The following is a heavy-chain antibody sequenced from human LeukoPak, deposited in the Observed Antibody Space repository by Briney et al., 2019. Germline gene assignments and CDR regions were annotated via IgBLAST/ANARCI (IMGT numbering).Heavy chain of an antibody. D-gene: IGHD2-15*01. CDR3: VIGVGWQPDY. CDR2: ISLSGSGT. V-gene: IGHV3-23*01. Sequence: GGSLRLSCAASGFTFSGYAMSWVRQAPGKGLEWVSAISLSGSGTYYADSVKGRFTISRDNFKNILYLQMNSLRPEDTAVYYCVIGVGWQPDYWGQGALVTVSS. CDR1: GFTFSGYA. J-gene: IGHJ4*02.